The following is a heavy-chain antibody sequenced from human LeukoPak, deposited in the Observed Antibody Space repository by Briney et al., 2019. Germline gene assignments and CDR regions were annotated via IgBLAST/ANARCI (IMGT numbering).Heavy chain of an antibody. J-gene: IGHJ5*02. D-gene: IGHD3-10*01. CDR2: ISAYNGDT. Sequence: ASVKVSCKASGYTFTSYGISWVRQAPGQGLEWMGWISAYNGDTNYAQKLQGRVTMTTDTSTTTAYMELRSLRSDDTAVYYCARGAYDSGTYTWFDPWGQGTLVTVSS. CDR3: ARGAYDSGTYTWFDP. V-gene: IGHV1-18*04. CDR1: GYTFTSYG.